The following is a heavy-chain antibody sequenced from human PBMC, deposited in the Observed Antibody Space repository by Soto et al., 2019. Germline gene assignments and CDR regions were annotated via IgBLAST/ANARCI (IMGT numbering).Heavy chain of an antibody. J-gene: IGHJ6*02. D-gene: IGHD6-13*01. V-gene: IGHV3-23*01. Sequence: EVQLLESGGGLVQPGGSLRLSCAASGFTFSSYAMSWVRQAPGKGLEWVSAISGSGGSTYYADSVKGRFTISRDNSKNTLDLQMNSLRAEDTAVYYCAKYSSSQDYYYYGMDVWGQGTTVTVSS. CDR1: GFTFSSYA. CDR3: AKYSSSQDYYYYGMDV. CDR2: ISGSGGST.